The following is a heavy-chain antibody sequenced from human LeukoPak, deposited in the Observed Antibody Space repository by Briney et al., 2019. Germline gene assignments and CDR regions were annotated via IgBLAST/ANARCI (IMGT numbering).Heavy chain of an antibody. D-gene: IGHD3-22*01. V-gene: IGHV3-11*05. Sequence: GGSLRLSCAASGFTFNHYYMTWIRQAPGKGLEWVSCISSSSSYTNYADSVKGRFTISRDNAKNSLYLHMNSLRAEDTAVYYCARGGGYYYDSSDYYREEYFQHWGQGTLVTVSS. CDR3: ARGGGYYYDSSDYYREEYFQH. CDR2: ISSSSSYT. CDR1: GFTFNHYY. J-gene: IGHJ1*01.